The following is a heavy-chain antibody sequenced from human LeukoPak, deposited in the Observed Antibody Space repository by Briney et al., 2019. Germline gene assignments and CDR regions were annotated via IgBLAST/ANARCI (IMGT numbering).Heavy chain of an antibody. CDR1: GFTFSDYY. CDR3: ARDRTVGVTPYFDY. CDR2: ISSSDGTI. Sequence: GSLRLSCAASGFTFSDYYMSWIRQAPGKGLEWVSYISSSDGTIYYADSVKGRFTISRDNAKNSLFLQMNSLRAEDTAVYYCARDRTVGVTPYFDYWGQGTLVTVSS. J-gene: IGHJ4*02. V-gene: IGHV3-11*04. D-gene: IGHD1-26*01.